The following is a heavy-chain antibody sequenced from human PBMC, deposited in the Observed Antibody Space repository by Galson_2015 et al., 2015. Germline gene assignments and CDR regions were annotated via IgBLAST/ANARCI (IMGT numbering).Heavy chain of an antibody. V-gene: IGHV3-48*01. D-gene: IGHD2-15*01. Sequence: SLRLSCAASGFTFSSYSMNWVRQAPGKGLEWVSYISSSSSTIYYADSVKGRFTISRDNSKNTLYLQMNSLRAEDTAVYYCARAPPHCSGGTCYSFDYWGQGTLVTVSS. CDR2: ISSSSSTI. CDR3: ARAPPHCSGGTCYSFDY. J-gene: IGHJ4*02. CDR1: GFTFSSYS.